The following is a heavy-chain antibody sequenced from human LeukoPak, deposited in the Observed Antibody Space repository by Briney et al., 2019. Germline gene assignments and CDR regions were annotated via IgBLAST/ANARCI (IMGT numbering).Heavy chain of an antibody. CDR2: ISGYNGNT. J-gene: IGHJ4*02. D-gene: IGHD3-10*01. Sequence: GASVKVSFKASGYSFTSYGITWVRQAPGQGLEWMGLISGYNGNTNYAQKVKGRVTMTRDTSTSTVYLELSSLRSEDTAVYYCARAGFGELLSAFDYWGQGTLVTVSS. CDR3: ARAGFGELLSAFDY. CDR1: GYSFTSYG. V-gene: IGHV1-18*01.